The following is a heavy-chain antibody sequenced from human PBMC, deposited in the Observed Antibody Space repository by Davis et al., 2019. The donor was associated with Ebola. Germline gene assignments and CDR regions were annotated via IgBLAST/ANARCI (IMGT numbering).Heavy chain of an antibody. CDR1: GLTFSSYG. CDR2: ISYDGSTK. V-gene: IGHV3-30*18. J-gene: IGHJ6*04. D-gene: IGHD3-3*01. CDR3: AKSGLSFGVVKYHYGMDV. Sequence: LSLTCAASGLTFSSYGMPWVRQAPGKGLEWVAAISYDGSTKYYADSVKGRFTISRDNSKKTLYLQMNSLRAEDTAVYYCAKSGLSFGVVKYHYGMDVWGKGTTVTVSS.